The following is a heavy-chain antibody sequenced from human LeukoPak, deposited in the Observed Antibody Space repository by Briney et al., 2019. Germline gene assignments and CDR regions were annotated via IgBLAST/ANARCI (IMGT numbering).Heavy chain of an antibody. CDR1: GFTFSSYN. D-gene: IGHD6-19*01. J-gene: IGHJ3*02. CDR3: ARGRVGQWLVDAFDI. V-gene: IGHV3-21*01. CDR2: ISSSSRYI. Sequence: PGGSLRLSCVASGFTFSSYNMNWVRQAPGKGLEWVSSISSSSRYIYYTDSVKGRFTISRDNAKNSLYLQMNSLRAEDTAVYYCARGRVGQWLVDAFDIWGQGTMVTVSS.